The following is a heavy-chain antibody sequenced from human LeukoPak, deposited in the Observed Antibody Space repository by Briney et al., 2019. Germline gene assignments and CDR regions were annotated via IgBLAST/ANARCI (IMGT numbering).Heavy chain of an antibody. V-gene: IGHV3-11*01. CDR2: ISSSSSTI. CDR1: GFTLSDYY. CDR3: ARDDDSSGYYYP. Sequence: PGRSLRISCAASGFTLSDYYMSWIRQAPGKGLEWVSYISSSSSTIYYADSVKGRFTISRDNAKNSLYLQMNSLRAEDTAVYYCARDDDSSGYYYPWGQGTLVTVSS. D-gene: IGHD3-22*01. J-gene: IGHJ5*02.